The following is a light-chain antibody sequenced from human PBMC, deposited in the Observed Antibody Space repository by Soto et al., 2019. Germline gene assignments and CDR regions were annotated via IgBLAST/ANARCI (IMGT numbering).Light chain of an antibody. CDR1: QSISSS. V-gene: IGKV1-39*01. CDR2: AAS. J-gene: IGKJ1*01. CDR3: QQSYSTPWT. Sequence: DIQMTQSPSSLSASIGDRVTITCRASQSISSSLNWYQQRPGKAPKFLIYAASNLQSGVPSRFSGSGSGTDFTLAISSLQPEDFATYHCQQSYSTPWTFGHGTKVEIK.